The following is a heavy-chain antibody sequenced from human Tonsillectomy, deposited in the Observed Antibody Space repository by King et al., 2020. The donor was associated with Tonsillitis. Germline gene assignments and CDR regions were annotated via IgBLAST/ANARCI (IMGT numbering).Heavy chain of an antibody. J-gene: IGHJ6*02. CDR2: IYSGGSST. V-gene: IGHV3-23*03. D-gene: IGHD4-17*01. CDR3: AKHPTHSHACVKLTVTTIPLDV. CDR1: GFTFSSYA. Sequence: VQLLESGGGLVQPGGSLRLSCAASGFTFSSYAMSWVRQAPGKGLEWVSVIYSGGSSTYYADSVKGRFTISRDNSKNTLYLQMNSLRAEDTAVYYCAKHPTHSHACVKLTVTTIPLDVWGQGTTVTVSS.